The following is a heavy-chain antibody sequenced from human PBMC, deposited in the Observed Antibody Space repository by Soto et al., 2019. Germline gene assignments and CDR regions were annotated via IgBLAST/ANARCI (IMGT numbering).Heavy chain of an antibody. CDR3: ARSRGREYHWFYYGMDV. CDR2: IYHGGST. D-gene: IGHD1-1*01. V-gene: IGHV4-30-2*05. J-gene: IGHJ6*02. Sequence: SETLSLTCSVSGASVTRDGNCWTWIRQPPGKGLEFVASIYHGGSTLYNPSLRSRVTVSIDTSKNQFSLKLTSVTAADTAVYYCARSRGREYHWFYYGMDVWGQGTTVTVSS. CDR1: GASVTRDGNC.